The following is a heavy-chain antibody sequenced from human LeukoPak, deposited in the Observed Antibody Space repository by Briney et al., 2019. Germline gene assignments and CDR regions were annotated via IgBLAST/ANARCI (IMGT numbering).Heavy chain of an antibody. V-gene: IGHV1-69*05. J-gene: IGHJ4*02. CDR1: GGTFSSYA. D-gene: IGHD6-6*01. Sequence: SVKVSCKASGGTFSSYAISWVRQAPGQGLEWMGGIIPIFGTANYAQKFQGRVTITTDESTSTAYMELSSLRSEDTAVYYCARSHPELSSSFFDYWGQGTLATVSS. CDR3: ARSHPELSSSFFDY. CDR2: IIPIFGTA.